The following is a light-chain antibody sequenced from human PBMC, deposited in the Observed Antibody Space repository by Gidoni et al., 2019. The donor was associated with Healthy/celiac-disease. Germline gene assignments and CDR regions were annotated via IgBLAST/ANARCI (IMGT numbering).Light chain of an antibody. CDR3: AAWDDSLNGPV. Sequence: SVLTQPPSASGTPGQRLTISCSGSSSNIGSNTVNWYQQLPGTAPKLRIYSNNQRPSGVPDRFSGSKSGTSASLAISGLQSEDEADYYCAAWDDSLNGPVFGGGTKLTVL. J-gene: IGLJ2*01. CDR1: SSNIGSNT. CDR2: SNN. V-gene: IGLV1-44*01.